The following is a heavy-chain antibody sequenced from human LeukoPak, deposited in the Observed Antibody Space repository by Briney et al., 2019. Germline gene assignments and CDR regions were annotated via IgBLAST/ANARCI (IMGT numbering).Heavy chain of an antibody. Sequence: KPSETLSPTCTVSGGPISSYYWSWIRQPPGKGLEWIGYIYYSGSTNYNPSLKSRVTMSVDTSKNQLSLKLTSVTAADTAVYYCAKTTVTTFYAFDIWGQGTVVTVSS. CDR3: AKTTVTTFYAFDI. CDR1: GGPISSYY. V-gene: IGHV4-59*01. D-gene: IGHD4-17*01. J-gene: IGHJ3*02. CDR2: IYYSGST.